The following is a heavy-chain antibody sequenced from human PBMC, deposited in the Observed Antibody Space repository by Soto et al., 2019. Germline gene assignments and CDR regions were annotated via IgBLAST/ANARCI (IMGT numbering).Heavy chain of an antibody. CDR2: ISAYNGNT. CDR3: ARDLITMVRGVTDYYYGMDV. J-gene: IGHJ6*02. D-gene: IGHD3-10*01. V-gene: IGHV1-18*01. CDR1: GYTFTSYG. Sequence: ASVKVSCKASGYTFTSYGISWVRQAPGQGLEWMGWISAYNGNTNYAQKLQGRVAMTTDTSTSTAYMELRSLRSDDTAVYYCARDLITMVRGVTDYYYGMDVWGQGTTVTVYS.